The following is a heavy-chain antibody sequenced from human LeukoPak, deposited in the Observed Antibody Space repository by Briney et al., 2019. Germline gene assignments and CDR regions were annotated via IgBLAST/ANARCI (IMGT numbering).Heavy chain of an antibody. CDR1: GFTFDDYG. CDR2: INWNGGST. V-gene: IGHV3-20*04. D-gene: IGHD5-18*01. Sequence: PGGSLRLSCAASGFTFDDYGMSWVRQAPGKGLEWVSGINWNGGSTGYADSVKGRFTISRDNAKNSLYLQMNSLRAEDTALYYCTRIQLWVYYFDYWGQGTLVTVSS. CDR3: TRIQLWVYYFDY. J-gene: IGHJ4*02.